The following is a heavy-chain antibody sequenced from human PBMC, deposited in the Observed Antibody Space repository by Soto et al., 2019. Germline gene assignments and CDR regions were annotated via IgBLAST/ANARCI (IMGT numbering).Heavy chain of an antibody. V-gene: IGHV3-23*01. CDR1: GFTFISFA. Sequence: GGSLRLSCAASGFTFISFALSWGRQAPGKGLEWVSAISGSGDGTDYADSVKGRFTISRDNSKNTLYLQMNSLRAEDTAVYYCAGPGYSSQDYWGQGALVTVSS. CDR3: AGPGYSSQDY. CDR2: ISGSGDGT. D-gene: IGHD5-18*01. J-gene: IGHJ4*02.